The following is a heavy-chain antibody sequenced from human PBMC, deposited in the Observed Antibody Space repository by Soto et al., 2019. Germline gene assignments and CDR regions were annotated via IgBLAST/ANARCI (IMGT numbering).Heavy chain of an antibody. V-gene: IGHV4-61*01. CDR2: IYYSGST. CDR3: AKSRRDGYNYFDY. J-gene: IGHJ4*02. Sequence: SETLSLTCTVSGGSVSSGSYYWSWIRQPPGKGLEWIGYIYYSGSTNYNPSLKSRVTISVDTSKNQFSLKLSSVTAADTAVYYCAKSRRDGYNYFDYWGQGTLVTVSS. D-gene: IGHD5-12*01. CDR1: GGSVSSGSYY.